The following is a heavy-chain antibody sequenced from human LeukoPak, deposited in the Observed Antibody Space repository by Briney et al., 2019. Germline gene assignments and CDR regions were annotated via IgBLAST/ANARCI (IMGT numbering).Heavy chain of an antibody. D-gene: IGHD2-15*01. V-gene: IGHV1-2*02. CDR3: AIGYCRGGSCDDEPGDAFDI. CDR1: GYTFTGYY. CDR2: INPNSGGT. Sequence: GASVKVSCKASGYTFTGYYMHWVRQAPGQGLEWMGWINPNSGGTNYAQKFQGRVTMTRDTSISTAYMELSRLRSGDTAVYYCAIGYCRGGSCDDEPGDAFDIWGQGTMVAVSS. J-gene: IGHJ3*02.